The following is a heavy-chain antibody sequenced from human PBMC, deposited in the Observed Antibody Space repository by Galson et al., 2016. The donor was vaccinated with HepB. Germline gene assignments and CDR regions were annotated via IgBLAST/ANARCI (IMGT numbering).Heavy chain of an antibody. V-gene: IGHV3-30*04. D-gene: IGHD6-19*01. Sequence: YMRLSCAASGLTFSSSTMHWARQAPCHGLVWVAVLWFDGTNDYYPVSVKGRFTISRDNSKNTLYLQMNSLRAEDTAVYYCARGVSKYNSGWYFDYWGQGTLVTVSS. CDR1: GLTFSSST. CDR2: LWFDGTND. J-gene: IGHJ4*02. CDR3: ARGVSKYNSGWYFDY.